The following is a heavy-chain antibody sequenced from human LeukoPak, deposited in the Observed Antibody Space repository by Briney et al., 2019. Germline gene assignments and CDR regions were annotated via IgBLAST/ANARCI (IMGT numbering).Heavy chain of an antibody. CDR2: ISSSGSTI. V-gene: IGHV3-48*03. CDR1: GFTFSSYE. J-gene: IGHJ5*02. Sequence: GGSLRLSCAASGFTFSSYEMNWVRQAPGKGLEWVSYISSSGSTIYYADSVKGRFTISRDNAKNSLYLQMNSLRAEDTAVYYCAGTTYYYGSGSYGLGGFDPWGQGTLVTVSS. D-gene: IGHD3-10*01. CDR3: AGTTYYYGSGSYGLGGFDP.